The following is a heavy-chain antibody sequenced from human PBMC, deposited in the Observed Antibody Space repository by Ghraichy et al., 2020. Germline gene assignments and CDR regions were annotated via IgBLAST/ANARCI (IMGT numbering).Heavy chain of an antibody. CDR1: GFTFSSYS. Sequence: GGSLRLSCAASGFTFSSYSMNWVRQAPGKGLEWVSSISSSSYIYYADSVKGRFTISRDNAKNSLYLQMNSLRAEDTAVYYCARDVVGATGDAFDIWGQGTMVTVSS. V-gene: IGHV3-21*01. J-gene: IGHJ3*02. CDR3: ARDVVGATGDAFDI. CDR2: ISSSSYI. D-gene: IGHD1-26*01.